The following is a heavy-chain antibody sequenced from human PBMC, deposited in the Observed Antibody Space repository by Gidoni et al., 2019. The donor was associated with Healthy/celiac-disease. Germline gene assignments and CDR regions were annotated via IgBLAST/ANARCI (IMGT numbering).Heavy chain of an antibody. J-gene: IGHJ1*01. V-gene: IGHV3-21*01. CDR1: GFTFSSYI. Sequence: EVQLVESGGGLVKPGGSLRLSCAASGFTFSSYIMNWVRQAPGKGLEWVSSISSSSSYIYYADSVKGRFTISRDNAKNSLYLQMNSLRAEDTAVYYCARDYEPSFPGSGSYYNEYFQHWGQGTLVTVSS. CDR3: ARDYEPSFPGSGSYYNEYFQH. CDR2: ISSSSSYI. D-gene: IGHD3-10*01.